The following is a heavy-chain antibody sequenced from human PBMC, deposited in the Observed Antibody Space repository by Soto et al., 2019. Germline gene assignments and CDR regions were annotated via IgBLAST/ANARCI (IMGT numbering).Heavy chain of an antibody. CDR1: GYTFTSYD. CDR3: ARERAVAGFDY. J-gene: IGHJ4*02. D-gene: IGHD6-13*01. Sequence: QVQLVQSGAEVKKPGASVKVSCKASGYTFTSYDINWVRQATGQGLEWMGWMNPNSGNTGYAQKFQGRVPMTRNTSISTAYLERSSLRSEVTAVYYCARERAVAGFDYWGQGTLVTVSS. CDR2: MNPNSGNT. V-gene: IGHV1-8*01.